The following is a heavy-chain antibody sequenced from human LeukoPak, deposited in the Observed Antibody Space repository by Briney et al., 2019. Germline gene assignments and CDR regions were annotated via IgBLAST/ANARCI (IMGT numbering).Heavy chain of an antibody. V-gene: IGHV3-7*01. CDR1: GFSFSSNW. J-gene: IGHJ4*02. CDR3: ACTQTLDY. CDR2: IKHDESEK. Sequence: GESLTLSCVVSGFSFSSNWMSWVRQAPAPGLEWVANIKHDESEKYCVDSVKGRFTISRDNAKNLLYLQMNSLKAEDTAVYYCACTQTLDYWGQGTLVTVSS. D-gene: IGHD2/OR15-2a*01.